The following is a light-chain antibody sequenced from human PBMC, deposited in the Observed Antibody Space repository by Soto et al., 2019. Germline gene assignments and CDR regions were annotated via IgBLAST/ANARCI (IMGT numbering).Light chain of an antibody. CDR3: QQYGSSPET. CDR1: QSVSSS. J-gene: IGKJ1*01. Sequence: EIVLTQSPGTLSLSPGERAALSCRASQSVSSSLAWYQQKSSQAPRLLIYGASNRATGIPDRFSGSGSGTDFTLTISRLEPEDFAVYYCQQYGSSPETFGQGTKVDIE. V-gene: IGKV3-20*01. CDR2: GAS.